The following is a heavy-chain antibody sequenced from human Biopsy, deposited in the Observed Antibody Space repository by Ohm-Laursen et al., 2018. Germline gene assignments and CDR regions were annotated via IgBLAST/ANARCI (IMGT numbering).Heavy chain of an antibody. D-gene: IGHD4-23*01. Sequence: SETLSPTCTVSGGSFTGHYWSWIRQPPGKGLEWIGHISYTGYTSYNASLKSRVTISVDTSRNHFPLRLSSLTAADTAVYYCARGSNDFGGLYFPRWGQGTLLTVSS. CDR3: ARGSNDFGGLYFPR. CDR1: GGSFTGHY. CDR2: ISYTGYT. V-gene: IGHV4-59*11. J-gene: IGHJ4*02.